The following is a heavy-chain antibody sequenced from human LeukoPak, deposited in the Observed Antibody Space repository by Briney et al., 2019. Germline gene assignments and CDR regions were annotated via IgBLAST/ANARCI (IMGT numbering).Heavy chain of an antibody. J-gene: IGHJ4*02. D-gene: IGHD2-2*01. CDR1: GFKFSHFG. CDR3: AKDQNIVVVPAATNFDY. CDR2: ISHDGGNK. Sequence: GGSLRLSCAASGFKFSHFGLHWVRQAPGKGLEWVAVISHDGGNKYYGDSVKGRFTVSRDNSKNTLYLQMNSLRAEDTAVYYCAKDQNIVVVPAATNFDYWGQGTLVTVSS. V-gene: IGHV3-30*18.